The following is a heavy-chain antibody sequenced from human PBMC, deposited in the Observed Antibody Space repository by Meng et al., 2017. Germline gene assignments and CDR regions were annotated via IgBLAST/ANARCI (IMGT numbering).Heavy chain of an antibody. CDR1: VYDLNSKS. V-gene: IGHV7-4-1*02. Sequence: LKKVGRLVTCSVMAIVYDLNSKSMNWLRQAPGQGLEWSGWINTNTGNPTYAQRFTGRFVFSLDTSVSTAYLQISSLKAEDTAVYYCARDAPYYGSGSYFNYWGQGTLVTVSS. D-gene: IGHD3-10*01. CDR3: ARDAPYYGSGSYFNY. CDR2: INTNTGNP. J-gene: IGHJ4*02.